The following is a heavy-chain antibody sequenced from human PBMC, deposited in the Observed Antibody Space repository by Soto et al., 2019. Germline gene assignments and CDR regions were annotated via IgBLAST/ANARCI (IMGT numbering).Heavy chain of an antibody. D-gene: IGHD3-9*01. J-gene: IGHJ4*02. CDR2: IVVGSGNT. Sequence: SVKVSCKASGFTFTSSAVQWVRQARGLRLEWIGWIVVGSGNTNYAQKFQERVTITRDMSTSTAYMELSSLRSEDTAVYYCAADPKYYDILTGYLSFDYWGQGTLVTVSS. CDR1: GFTFTSSA. CDR3: AADPKYYDILTGYLSFDY. V-gene: IGHV1-58*01.